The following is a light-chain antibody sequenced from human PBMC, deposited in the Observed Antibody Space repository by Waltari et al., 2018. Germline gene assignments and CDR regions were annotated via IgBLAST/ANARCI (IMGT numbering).Light chain of an antibody. CDR3: MQGTHWPWT. Sequence: DVVMTQSPPSLPVTLVQPASMSCRSSQTLIYTDGNTYLSWFLQRPGQSPRRLSYKVSDRDPGVPDRFRGSGSGTDFTLRIKKVEAEDVGVYYCMQGTHWPWTFGQGTKMEIE. V-gene: IGKV2-30*01. CDR1: QTLIYTDGNTY. CDR2: KVS. J-gene: IGKJ1*01.